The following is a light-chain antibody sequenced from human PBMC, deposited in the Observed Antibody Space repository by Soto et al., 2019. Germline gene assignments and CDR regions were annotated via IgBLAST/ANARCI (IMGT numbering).Light chain of an antibody. CDR3: SSFTSIRISV. CDR2: GVT. Sequence: QSALTQPTSVSGSPGQSITISCTGNHNDIGTYYYVSWYQQHPGRAPRLLIHGVTTRPSGISDRFSASKSGLTASLTILGLQPEDEADYYCSSFTSIRISVFGAGTQSPS. CDR1: HNDIGTYYY. V-gene: IGLV2-14*03. J-gene: IGLJ1*01.